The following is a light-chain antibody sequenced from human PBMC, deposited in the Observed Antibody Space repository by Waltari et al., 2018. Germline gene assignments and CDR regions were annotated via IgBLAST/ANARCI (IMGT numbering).Light chain of an antibody. J-gene: IGKJ4*01. CDR2: GAS. CDR3: QQYGSSPT. CDR1: QSVSSSY. Sequence: EIVLRKYPGTLSLSPGERAKLSCRASQSVSSSYLAWYQQKFGQAPRLLIYGASSRATGIPDRFSGSGSVTDFTLTISRLEPEDFAMYYCQQYGSSPTFGGGTKVEIK. V-gene: IGKV3-20*01.